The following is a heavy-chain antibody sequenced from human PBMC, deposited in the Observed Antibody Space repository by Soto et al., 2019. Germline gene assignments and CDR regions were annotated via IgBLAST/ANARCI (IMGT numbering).Heavy chain of an antibody. CDR2: IYYSGST. J-gene: IGHJ4*02. D-gene: IGHD2-8*01. V-gene: IGHV4-31*03. Sequence: QVQLQESGPGLVKPSQTLSLTCTVSGGSVSSGGYYWSWIRQHPGKGLEWIGYIYYSGSTYYNPSLKSRVTISVDTSKNQFSLKLSSVTAADTAVYYCARRDLEMGFADYWGQGTLVTVSS. CDR1: GGSVSSGGYY. CDR3: ARRDLEMGFADY.